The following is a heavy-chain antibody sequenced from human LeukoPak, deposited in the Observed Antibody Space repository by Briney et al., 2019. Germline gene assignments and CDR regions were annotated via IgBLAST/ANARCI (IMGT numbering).Heavy chain of an antibody. J-gene: IGHJ1*01. V-gene: IGHV3-53*03. D-gene: IGHD6-13*01. CDR3: TTSRYSSSWYLYFQH. Sequence: DSVKGRFTISRDNSKNTLYLQMNSLKTEDTAVYYCTTSRYSSSWYLYFQHWGQGTLVTVSS.